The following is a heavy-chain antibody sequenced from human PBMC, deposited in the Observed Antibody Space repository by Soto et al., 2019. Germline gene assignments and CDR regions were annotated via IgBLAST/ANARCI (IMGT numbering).Heavy chain of an antibody. CDR1: GFTFSSYS. D-gene: IGHD2-2*01. CDR2: INGDGSDT. V-gene: IGHV3-74*01. J-gene: IGHJ4*02. CDR3: TRSMVGFSYADS. Sequence: GGSLRLSCAASGFTFSSYSMNWVRQAPGKGLVWVSRINGDGSDTVYADSVKGRFTISRDNAKNTLYLQMNSLRAEDTAVYYCTRSMVGFSYADSWGQGTLVTAPQ.